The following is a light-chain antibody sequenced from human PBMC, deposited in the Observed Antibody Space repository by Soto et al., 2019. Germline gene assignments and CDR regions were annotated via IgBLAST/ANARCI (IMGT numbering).Light chain of an antibody. CDR3: QSYDSSLNRV. Sequence: QSVLTQPPSVSGAPGQRVTISCTGSSSNIGAGYDVHWYQQLPGTAPKLLIYGNSNRPSGVPDRFSGSKSGTSASLAITGLQADDEADYYCQSYDSSLNRVFGGGTKLTVL. CDR2: GNS. V-gene: IGLV1-40*01. CDR1: SSNIGAGYD. J-gene: IGLJ2*01.